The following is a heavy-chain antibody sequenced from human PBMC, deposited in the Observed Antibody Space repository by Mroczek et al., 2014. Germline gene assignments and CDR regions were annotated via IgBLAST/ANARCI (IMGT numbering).Heavy chain of an antibody. V-gene: IGHV4-31*03. D-gene: IGHD3-22*01. CDR3: ASNYDSSGRIGVDAFDI. Sequence: QVQLQESGPGLVKPSQTLSLTCTVSGGSISSGGYYWSWIRQHPGKGLEWIGYIYYSGSTYYNPSLKSRVTISVDTSKNQFSLKLSSVTAADTAVYYCASNYDSSGRIGVDAFDIWGQGTMVTRLF. CDR1: GGSISSGGYY. J-gene: IGHJ3*02. CDR2: IYYSGST.